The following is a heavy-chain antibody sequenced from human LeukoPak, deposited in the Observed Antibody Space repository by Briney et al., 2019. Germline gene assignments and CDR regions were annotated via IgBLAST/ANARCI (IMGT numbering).Heavy chain of an antibody. CDR3: ARSPYYYDSSGYYYYFDH. Sequence: EASVKVSCKASGGTFSSYAISWVRQAPGQGLEWMGGIIPIFGTANYAQKFQGRVTITADESTSTAYMELSSLRSEDTAVYYCARSPYYYDSSGYYYYFDHWGQGTLVTVSS. V-gene: IGHV1-69*13. CDR1: GGTFSSYA. J-gene: IGHJ4*02. D-gene: IGHD3-22*01. CDR2: IIPIFGTA.